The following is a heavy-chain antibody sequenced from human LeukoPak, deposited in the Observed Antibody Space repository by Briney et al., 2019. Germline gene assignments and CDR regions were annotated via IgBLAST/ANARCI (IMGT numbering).Heavy chain of an antibody. CDR1: GVSVSSGSYY. V-gene: IGHV4-61*01. D-gene: IGHD3-16*01. CDR3: ARVLLVGLIGMSQPNAFDI. Sequence: PSETLSLTCTVSGVSVSSGSYYWSWIRQPPGKGLEWIGYIYYSGSTNYNPSLKSRVTISVDTSKNQFSLKLSSVTAADTAVYYCARVLLVGLIGMSQPNAFDIWGQGTMVTVSS. CDR2: IYYSGST. J-gene: IGHJ3*02.